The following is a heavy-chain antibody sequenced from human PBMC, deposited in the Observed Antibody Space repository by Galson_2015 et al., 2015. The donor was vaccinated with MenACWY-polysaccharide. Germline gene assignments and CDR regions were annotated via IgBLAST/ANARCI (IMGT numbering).Heavy chain of an antibody. V-gene: IGHV3-11*01. CDR2: ISKSGDSI. J-gene: IGHJ6*02. Sequence: SLRLSCAASGFSLGAWYMSWIRQAPGKGLEWLSYISKSGDSIYYGDSVKGRFAISRDNAKNSLYLQLNSLEVEDTAIYYCARGHYGLDVWGQGITVTVSS. CDR1: GFSLGAWY. CDR3: ARGHYGLDV.